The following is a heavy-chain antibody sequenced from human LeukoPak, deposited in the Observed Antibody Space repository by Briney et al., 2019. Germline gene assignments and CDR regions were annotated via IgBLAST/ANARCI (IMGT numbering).Heavy chain of an antibody. V-gene: IGHV3-48*02. D-gene: IGHD2-21*02. J-gene: IGHJ4*02. Sequence: GGSLRLPCAASGFSFDGSTVIWVRQSPGKGLEWVSYINHNAETIYYADSVKGRFTISRDNAKNVLYLQMNRLRDGDTAVYYCARDSDWAFDNWGQGTLVTVSS. CDR3: ARDSDWAFDN. CDR2: INHNAETI. CDR1: GFSFDGST.